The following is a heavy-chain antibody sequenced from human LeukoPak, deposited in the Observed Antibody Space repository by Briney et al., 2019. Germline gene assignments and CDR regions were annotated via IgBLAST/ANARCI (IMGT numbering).Heavy chain of an antibody. D-gene: IGHD4-17*01. CDR2: IGRSAEST. Sequence: GGSLRLSCAASGFTFSTYGMSWVRQAPGKGLEWVSAIGRSAESTNYADSVKGRFTISRDNSKNTLYLQMHSLRAEDTALYYCAKDLYGDYGGLDYWGQGTLVTVSS. CDR1: GFTFSTYG. CDR3: AKDLYGDYGGLDY. V-gene: IGHV3-23*01. J-gene: IGHJ4*02.